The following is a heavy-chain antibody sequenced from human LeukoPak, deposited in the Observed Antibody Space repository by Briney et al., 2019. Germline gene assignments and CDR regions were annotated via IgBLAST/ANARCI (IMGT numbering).Heavy chain of an antibody. CDR3: ARRLGTYLFDY. CDR2: IHHSGTT. J-gene: IGHJ4*02. CDR1: GYSIKNGYY. Sequence: SETLSLTCAVSGYSIKNGYYWAWIRQPPGKGLEWIVSIHHSGTTYYNPSVKSRVTISVDTSKNQFSLKLTSVTAADTAVYYCARRLGTYLFDYWGQGTLVTVSS. V-gene: IGHV4-38-2*01. D-gene: IGHD3-16*01.